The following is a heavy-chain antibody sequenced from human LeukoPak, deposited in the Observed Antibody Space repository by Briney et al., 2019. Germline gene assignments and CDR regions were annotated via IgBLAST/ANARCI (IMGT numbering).Heavy chain of an antibody. Sequence: SETLSLTCTVSGGSISSGDYYWSWIRQPPGKGLEWIGYIYYSGSTYYNPSLKSRVTISVDTSKNQFSLKLSSVTAADTAVYYRARGGYSYGYSWFDPWGQGTLVTVSS. CDR3: ARGGYSYGYSWFDP. J-gene: IGHJ5*02. CDR1: GGSISSGDYY. D-gene: IGHD5-18*01. V-gene: IGHV4-30-4*01. CDR2: IYYSGST.